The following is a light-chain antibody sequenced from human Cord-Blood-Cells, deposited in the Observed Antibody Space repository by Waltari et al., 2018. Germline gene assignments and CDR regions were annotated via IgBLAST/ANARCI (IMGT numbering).Light chain of an antibody. J-gene: IGKJ1*01. CDR3: QQYNSYSQA. CDR1: QSISSW. Sequence: DIQMTQSPSTLSASVGDRVTITCRASQSISSWLAWYQQKPGKAPKRLIYKASSLESGVPSRFSGSRSGTEFTLTISSLQPDDFATYYCQQYNSYSQAFGQGTKVEIK. V-gene: IGKV1-5*03. CDR2: KAS.